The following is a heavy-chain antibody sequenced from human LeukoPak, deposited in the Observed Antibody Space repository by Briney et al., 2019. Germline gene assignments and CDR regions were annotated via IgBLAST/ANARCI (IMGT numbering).Heavy chain of an antibody. D-gene: IGHD5-12*01. V-gene: IGHV1-46*01. CDR3: ARDNSVGDSAWWFDP. Sequence: ASVKVSCKASGYTFTNNFMHWVRRAPGQVLEWMGIINPSGDNTWYAQKFQGRVTMTRDMATSTDYMEVSSLRSEDTAVYYCARDNSVGDSAWWFDPWGQGTLVTVSS. CDR2: INPSGDNT. J-gene: IGHJ5*02. CDR1: GYTFTNNF.